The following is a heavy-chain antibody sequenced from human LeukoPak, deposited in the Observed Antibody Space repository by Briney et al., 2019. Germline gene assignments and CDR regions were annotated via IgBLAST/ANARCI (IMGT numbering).Heavy chain of an antibody. V-gene: IGHV4-39*01. CDR1: GGSISSSSYN. D-gene: IGHD3-9*01. J-gene: IGHJ3*02. CDR2: FDNSGST. Sequence: SETLSLTCTVSGGSISSSSYNWGWIRQPPGKGLEWIGSFDNSGSTYYNPSLKSRVTISVDTSKDQFSLKLTSVTAADTAVYYCATRLGLRYFDWLLFRRDAFDIWGQGTMVTVS. CDR3: ATRLGLRYFDWLLFRRDAFDI.